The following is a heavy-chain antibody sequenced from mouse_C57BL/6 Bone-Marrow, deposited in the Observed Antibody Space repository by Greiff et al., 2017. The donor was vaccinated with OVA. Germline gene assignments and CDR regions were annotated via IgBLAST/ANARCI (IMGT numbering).Heavy chain of an antibody. V-gene: IGHV5-12*01. D-gene: IGHD1-1*01. CDR2: ISNGGGST. J-gene: IGHJ4*01. Sequence: EVMLVESGGGLVQPGGSLKLSCAASGFTFSDYYMYWVRQTPEKRLEWVAYISNGGGSTYYPDTVKGRFTISRDNAKNTLYLQMSRLKSEDTAMYYCARPLYYGSSYYAMDYWGQGTSVTVSS. CDR3: ARPLYYGSSYYAMDY. CDR1: GFTFSDYY.